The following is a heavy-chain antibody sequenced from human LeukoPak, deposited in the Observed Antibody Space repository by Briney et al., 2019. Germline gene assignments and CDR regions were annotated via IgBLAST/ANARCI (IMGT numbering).Heavy chain of an antibody. J-gene: IGHJ3*02. V-gene: IGHV4-39*01. CDR2: IYYSGST. CDR3: ARAYGDYADAFDI. CDR1: GGSISSSRYY. D-gene: IGHD4-17*01. Sequence: PSETLSLTCTVSGGSISSSRYYWGWIRQPPGKGLEWIGSIYYSGSTYYNPSLKSRVTISVDTSKNQFSLKLSSVTAADTAVYYCARAYGDYADAFDIWGQGTMVTVSS.